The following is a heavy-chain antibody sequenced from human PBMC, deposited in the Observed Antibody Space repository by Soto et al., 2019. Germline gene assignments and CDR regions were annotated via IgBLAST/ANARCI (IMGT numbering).Heavy chain of an antibody. J-gene: IGHJ4*02. CDR1: GFTFSNYG. D-gene: IGHD1-1*01. Sequence: QVQLVESGGGVVQPGRSLRLSCAASGFTFSNYGMHWVRQAPGKGLEWVIVISYDGNVAYYADSVKGRFTISRDNSKTTLYLQMTCLRTGDPAMYYCAKAGTITNWDFDYWCQGTLVTVSS. CDR3: AKAGTITNWDFDY. CDR2: ISYDGNVA. V-gene: IGHV3-30*18.